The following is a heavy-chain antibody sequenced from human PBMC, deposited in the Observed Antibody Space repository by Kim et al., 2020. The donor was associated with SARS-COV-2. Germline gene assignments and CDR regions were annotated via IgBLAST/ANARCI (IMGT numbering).Heavy chain of an antibody. Sequence: GGSLRLSCVASGFTFSTYAMSWVRQAPGKGLEWVSSITGSGGGTNYADSVKGRFTISRDNSKNTLFLQMNSLRAEDTAVYYCAKIRGSSGYHFDYWGQRTPVTVSS. CDR2: ITGSGGGT. CDR1: GFTFSTYA. J-gene: IGHJ4*02. D-gene: IGHD3-22*01. CDR3: AKIRGSSGYHFDY. V-gene: IGHV3-23*01.